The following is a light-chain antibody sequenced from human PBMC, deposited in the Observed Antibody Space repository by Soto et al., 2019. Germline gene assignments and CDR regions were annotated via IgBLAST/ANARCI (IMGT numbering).Light chain of an antibody. V-gene: IGLV2-8*01. Sequence: QYALTQPPSASGSPGQSVTISCTGTSSDVGGYDYVSWYQHHPGKAPKLMLSEVNKRPSGVPDRFSGSKSGNTASLTVSGLQAEDEADYYCSSYAGSNNFVLFGGGTKVTVL. CDR2: EVN. J-gene: IGLJ3*02. CDR1: SSDVGGYDY. CDR3: SSYAGSNNFVL.